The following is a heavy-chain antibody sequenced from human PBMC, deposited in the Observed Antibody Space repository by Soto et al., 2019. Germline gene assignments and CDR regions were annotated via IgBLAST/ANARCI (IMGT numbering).Heavy chain of an antibody. D-gene: IGHD1-26*01. V-gene: IGHV4-34*01. J-gene: IGHJ3*01. CDR3: AKSATVGAANFDV. CDR2: INYSGGT. CDR1: GGSLRGYY. Sequence: QVQLQQWGAGLLKPPETLSLTCAVSGGSLRGYYWSWIRQSPGKGLEWIGEINYSGGTNYNPSLKSRVTISVDTSKYQFSLRLISLTAADTAVYYCAKSATVGAANFDVWGQGTMVTVSA.